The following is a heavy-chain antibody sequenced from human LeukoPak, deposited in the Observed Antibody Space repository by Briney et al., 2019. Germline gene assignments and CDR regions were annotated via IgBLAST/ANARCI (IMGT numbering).Heavy chain of an antibody. CDR1: GFTFDDYA. CDR3: ARGTGSSSWTRDAFDV. V-gene: IGHV3-9*01. Sequence: GGSLRLSCVASGFTFDDYAMHWVRQAPGKGLEWVSGISWNSGSIHYADSVKGRFTISRDNAENSLSLQMNSLRAEDTAVYYCARGTGSSSWTRDAFDVWGQGTMVTVSS. CDR2: ISWNSGSI. J-gene: IGHJ3*01. D-gene: IGHD6-13*01.